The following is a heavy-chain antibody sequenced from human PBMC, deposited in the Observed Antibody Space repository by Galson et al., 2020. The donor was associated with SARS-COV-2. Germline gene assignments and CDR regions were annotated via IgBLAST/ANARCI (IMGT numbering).Heavy chain of an antibody. V-gene: IGHV3-7*01. J-gene: IGHJ4*02. CDR3: ARDQDGYNDF. CDR1: GFTFSSNW. Sequence: PGGSLRLSCAASGFTFSSNWMSWVRQAPGKGLEWVANIKQDGSDRYYVDSVKGRFTVSSDNAKNSLYLQMNSLRVEDTAVYYCARDQDGYNDFWGQGTLVTVSS. D-gene: IGHD5-12*01. CDR2: IKQDGSDR.